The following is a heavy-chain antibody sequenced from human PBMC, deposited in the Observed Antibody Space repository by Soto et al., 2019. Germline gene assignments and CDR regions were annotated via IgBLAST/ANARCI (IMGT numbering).Heavy chain of an antibody. Sequence: QVQLQESGPGLVKPSQTLSLTCTVSGGSISSGGYYWSWIRQHPGKGLEWIGYIYYSGSTYYNPSLKSRVTISVDTSKNQFSLKLSAVTAADTAVYYCARASGGAGYFDYWGQGTLVTVSS. V-gene: IGHV4-31*03. D-gene: IGHD1-26*01. CDR3: ARASGGAGYFDY. CDR2: IYYSGST. J-gene: IGHJ4*02. CDR1: GGSISSGGYY.